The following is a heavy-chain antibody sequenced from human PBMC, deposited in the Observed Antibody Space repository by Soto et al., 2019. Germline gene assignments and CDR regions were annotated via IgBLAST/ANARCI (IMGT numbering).Heavy chain of an antibody. CDR1: GFTFSNSA. CDR3: AKDGLNYGQYAY. J-gene: IGHJ4*02. CDR2: ISANGRGT. Sequence: GGSLRLSCSASGFTFSNSAMGWVRQAPGKGLEWVSTISANGRGTYYADSVRGRFTISRDNSKDTLYLEVNSLRAEDTAVYYCAKDGLNYGQYAYWGQGTLVTVSS. V-gene: IGHV3-23*01. D-gene: IGHD2-8*01.